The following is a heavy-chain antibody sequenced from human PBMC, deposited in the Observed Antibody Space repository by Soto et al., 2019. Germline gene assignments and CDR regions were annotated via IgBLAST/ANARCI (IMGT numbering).Heavy chain of an antibody. CDR3: AHLVAGNDDY. J-gene: IGHJ4*02. Sequence: QITLKESGPTLVKPTQTLTLTCTFSGFSLSTSGVGVGWIRQPPGQALEWLALIYWDDVERYSPSLKSRLTITKDTSKSQVVLTMTNMDPVDTATYYSAHLVAGNDDYWGQGSLVNVSS. CDR1: GFSLSTSGVG. D-gene: IGHD1-1*01. V-gene: IGHV2-5*02. CDR2: IYWDDVE.